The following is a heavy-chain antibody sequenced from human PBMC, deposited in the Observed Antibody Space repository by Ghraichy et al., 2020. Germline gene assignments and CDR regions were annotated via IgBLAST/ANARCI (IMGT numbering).Heavy chain of an antibody. D-gene: IGHD3-9*01. CDR1: GFTFSSYG. Sequence: GGSLRLSCAASGFTFSSYGMHWVRQAPGKGLEWVAVISYDGSNKYYADSVKGRFTISRDNSKNTLYLQMNSLRAEDTAVYYCAKDPGLRYFDWLFHYWGQGTLVTVSS. J-gene: IGHJ4*02. CDR3: AKDPGLRYFDWLFHY. V-gene: IGHV3-30*18. CDR2: ISYDGSNK.